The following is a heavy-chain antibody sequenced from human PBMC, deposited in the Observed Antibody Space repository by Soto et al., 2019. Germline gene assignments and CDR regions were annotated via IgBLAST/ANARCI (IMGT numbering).Heavy chain of an antibody. CDR1: GGTFSSYA. D-gene: IGHD5-18*01. Sequence: RASVKVSCKASGGTFSSYAISWVRQAPGQGLEWMGGIIPIFGTANYAQKFQGRVTITADESTSTAYMELSSLRSEDTAVYYCARGGTAMVPLTYYYYYGMDVWGQGTTVTVSS. J-gene: IGHJ6*02. V-gene: IGHV1-69*13. CDR2: IIPIFGTA. CDR3: ARGGTAMVPLTYYYYYGMDV.